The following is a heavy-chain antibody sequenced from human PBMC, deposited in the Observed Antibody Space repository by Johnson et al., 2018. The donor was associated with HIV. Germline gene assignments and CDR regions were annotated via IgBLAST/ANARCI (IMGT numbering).Heavy chain of an antibody. D-gene: IGHD1-7*01. Sequence: VQLVESGGGLVQPGGSLGLSCAASAFTFSRYWMSWVRQAPGKGLEWVATINQAGTENYSVDFVKGRFTISRDNSKNTLYLQMNSLRAEDTAVYYCARDRGNYDDAFDIWGQGTMVTVSS. V-gene: IGHV3-7*01. CDR2: INQAGTEN. CDR3: ARDRGNYDDAFDI. J-gene: IGHJ3*02. CDR1: AFTFSRYW.